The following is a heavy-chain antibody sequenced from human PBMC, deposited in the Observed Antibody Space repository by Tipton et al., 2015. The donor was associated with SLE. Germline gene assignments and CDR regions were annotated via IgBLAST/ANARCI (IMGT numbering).Heavy chain of an antibody. CDR2: LYTSGTT. V-gene: IGHV4-4*08. D-gene: IGHD5-24*01. Sequence: TLSLTCTVSGASINSNYWTWIRQPPGKGLEWIGYLYTSGTTKYNPSLQSRVTISVDTPKNQFSLTLNSVTAADTAVYYCARVVLITPDAFDIWGEGTMVTASS. CDR3: ARVVLITPDAFDI. J-gene: IGHJ3*02. CDR1: GASINSNY.